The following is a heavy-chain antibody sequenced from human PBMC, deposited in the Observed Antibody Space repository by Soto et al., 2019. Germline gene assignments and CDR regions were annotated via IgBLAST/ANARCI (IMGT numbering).Heavy chain of an antibody. Sequence: QVQLVESGGGVVQPGRSLRLSCAASEFTFGNYGMHWVRQVPGKGLEWVAVILNDGSNRYHADSVKDRFTISRDNSKNTLYLEMNSLRAEDTAVYYCARDDEYSGNGMDVWGQGTTVTVS. CDR3: ARDDEYSGNGMDV. J-gene: IGHJ6*02. CDR2: ILNDGSNR. CDR1: EFTFGNYG. D-gene: IGHD3-10*01. V-gene: IGHV3-33*01.